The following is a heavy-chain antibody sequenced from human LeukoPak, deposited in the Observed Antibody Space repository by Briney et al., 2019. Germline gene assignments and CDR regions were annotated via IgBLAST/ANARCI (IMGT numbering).Heavy chain of an antibody. Sequence: PSETLSLTCTVSGGSISSYCWSWIRQPPGKGLEWIGYIHYSGSTNYNHSLMSRVTISVDSSKNQSSLRLSSVTASDTAMYFCAKTGSLMGRFFDYWGQGIQVIVSS. CDR3: AKTGSLMGRFFDY. D-gene: IGHD3-10*01. V-gene: IGHV4-59*01. J-gene: IGHJ4*02. CDR1: GGSISSYC. CDR2: IHYSGST.